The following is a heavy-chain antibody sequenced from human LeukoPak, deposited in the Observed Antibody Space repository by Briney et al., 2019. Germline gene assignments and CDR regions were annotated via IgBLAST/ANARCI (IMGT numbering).Heavy chain of an antibody. CDR3: ARVVATGGTDY. V-gene: IGHV4-61*01. D-gene: IGHD5-12*01. CDR2: IYYSGST. CDR1: GGSVSSGSYY. J-gene: IGHJ4*02. Sequence: SETLTLTCTVSGGSVSSGSYYWSWIRQPPGKGLEWIGYIYYSGSTNYNPSLKSRVTISVDTSKNQFSLKLSSVTAADTAVYYCARVVATGGTDYWGQATLVTVSS.